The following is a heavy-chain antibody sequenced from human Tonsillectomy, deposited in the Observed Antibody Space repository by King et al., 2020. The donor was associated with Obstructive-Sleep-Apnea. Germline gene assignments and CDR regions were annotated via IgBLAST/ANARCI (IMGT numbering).Heavy chain of an antibody. CDR1: GFTFSSYM. V-gene: IGHV3-21*06. CDR2: ITSCSSSK. CDR3: ARDEGYSYASGWFDP. D-gene: IGHD5-18*01. Sequence: VQLVESGGGLIKPGGSLTLSCAASGFTFSSYMMSCVRQAPGKGLEGVSAITSCSSSKFYADSVKGRFTISRDNAKNSLYLQMNSLRAEDTAVYYCARDEGYSYASGWFDPWGQGTLVTVSS. J-gene: IGHJ5*02.